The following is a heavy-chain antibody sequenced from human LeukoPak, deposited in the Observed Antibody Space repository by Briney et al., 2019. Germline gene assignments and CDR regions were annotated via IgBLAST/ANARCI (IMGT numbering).Heavy chain of an antibody. CDR3: TTDFQSVYCPNGACYFPY. Sequence: GGSLRLSCAASGFTFSNALMSWVRQAPGKGLEWVGRIKSKSDGGATDYAAPVKGRFTISRDDSKNTLYLQMNSLKTEDTGIYYCTTDFQSVYCPNGACYFPYWGQGTLVTVSS. D-gene: IGHD2-8*01. CDR1: GFTFSNAL. V-gene: IGHV3-15*01. J-gene: IGHJ4*02. CDR2: IKSKSDGGAT.